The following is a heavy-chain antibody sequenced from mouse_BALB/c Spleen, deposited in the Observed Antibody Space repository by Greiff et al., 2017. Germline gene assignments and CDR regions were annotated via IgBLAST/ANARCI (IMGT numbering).Heavy chain of an antibody. CDR3: ASYDYGAY. D-gene: IGHD2-4*01. J-gene: IGHJ3*01. CDR1: AFTFSSFG. Sequence: EVQRVESGGGLVQPGGSRKLSCAASAFTFSSFGMHWVRQAPEKGLEWVAYISSGSSTIYYADTVKGRFTISRDNPKNTLFLQMTSLRSEDTAMYYCASYDYGAYWGQGTLVTVSA. V-gene: IGHV5-17*02. CDR2: ISSGSSTI.